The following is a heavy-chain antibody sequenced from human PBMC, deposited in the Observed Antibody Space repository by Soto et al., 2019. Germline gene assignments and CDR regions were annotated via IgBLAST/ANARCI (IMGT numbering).Heavy chain of an antibody. D-gene: IGHD2-15*01. Sequence: GASVKVSWKASGGTFSSYAISWVRQAPGQGLEWMGGIIPIFGTANYAQKFQGRVTITADESTSTAYMELSSLRSEDTAVYYCARKRHGGKNYYYYYGMDVWGQGTTVTVSS. V-gene: IGHV1-69*13. CDR1: GGTFSSYA. CDR3: ARKRHGGKNYYYYYGMDV. J-gene: IGHJ6*02. CDR2: IIPIFGTA.